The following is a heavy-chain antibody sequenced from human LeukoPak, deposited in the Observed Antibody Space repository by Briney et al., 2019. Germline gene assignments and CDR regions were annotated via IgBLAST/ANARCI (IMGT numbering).Heavy chain of an antibody. Sequence: ETLSLTCTVSGGSISSSTYDWGWVRQPPGKGLEWVSVIYGGGGTYYGDSVKGRFTISRDTFKNTVYLQMNSLRAEDTAVFYCARESTIFGDAFDIWGQGTMVAVSS. J-gene: IGHJ3*02. CDR1: GGSISSSTYD. CDR3: ARESTIFGDAFDI. CDR2: IYGGGGT. D-gene: IGHD3-3*01. V-gene: IGHV3-66*01.